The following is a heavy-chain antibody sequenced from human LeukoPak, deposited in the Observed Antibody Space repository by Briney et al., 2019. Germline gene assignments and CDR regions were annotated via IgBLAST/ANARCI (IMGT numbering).Heavy chain of an antibody. V-gene: IGHV4-34*01. Sequence: SETLSLTCAVYGGSFSGYYWSWIRQPPGKGLEWIGEINHSGSTNYNPSLKSRVTISVDTSKNQFSLKLSSVTAADTAVYYCARAEGYCSGGSCYLSPYNWFDPWGQGTLVTVSS. J-gene: IGHJ5*02. CDR3: ARAEGYCSGGSCYLSPYNWFDP. CDR1: GGSFSGYY. D-gene: IGHD2-15*01. CDR2: INHSGST.